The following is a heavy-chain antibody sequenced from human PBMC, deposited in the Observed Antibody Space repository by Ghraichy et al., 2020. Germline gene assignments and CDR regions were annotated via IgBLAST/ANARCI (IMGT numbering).Heavy chain of an antibody. D-gene: IGHD3-16*02. CDR1: EFTFTKAW. J-gene: IGHJ4*02. V-gene: IGHV3-15*07. Sequence: GGSLRLSCAASEFTFTKAWMNWVRQAPGKGLEWVGRIKSRTEGGTTDYATPVKGRFIISRDDSKNTLYLQMNSLKTEDTAVYYCTTDSVGSYYDYVWGNYRHYPFDYWGQGTLVTVSS. CDR3: TTDSVGSYYDYVWGNYRHYPFDY. CDR2: IKSRTEGGTT.